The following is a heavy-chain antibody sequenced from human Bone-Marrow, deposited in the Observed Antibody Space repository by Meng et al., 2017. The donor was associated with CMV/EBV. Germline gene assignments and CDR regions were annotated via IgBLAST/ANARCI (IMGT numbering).Heavy chain of an antibody. Sequence: SETLSLTCTVFGGSINSDGYYWSWIRQHPGKDLEWIGYIYYSRSTSYNPSLKSRVTISIDASKNQFSLKLSSMPAADTAVYYCARDRGIAAVNWFDPWGQGILVTVSS. V-gene: IGHV4-31*03. CDR3: ARDRGIAAVNWFDP. J-gene: IGHJ5*02. CDR2: IYYSRST. CDR1: GGSINSDGYY. D-gene: IGHD6-13*01.